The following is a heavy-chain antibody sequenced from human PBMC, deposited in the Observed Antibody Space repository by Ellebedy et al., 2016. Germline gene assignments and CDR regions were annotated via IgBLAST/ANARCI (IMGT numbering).Heavy chain of an antibody. V-gene: IGHV4-61*08. CDR3: ARVWGSGSYYTAVGMDV. D-gene: IGHD3-10*01. Sequence: SETLSLTXTVSGGSISSGGYYWSWIRQPPGKGLEWIGYIYYSGSTNYNPSLKSRVTISVDTSKNQFSLKLSSVTAADTAVYYCARVWGSGSYYTAVGMDVWGQGTTVTVSS. J-gene: IGHJ6*02. CDR1: GGSISSGGYY. CDR2: IYYSGST.